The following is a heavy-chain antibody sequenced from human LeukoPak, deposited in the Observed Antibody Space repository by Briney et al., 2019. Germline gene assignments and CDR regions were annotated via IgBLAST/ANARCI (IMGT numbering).Heavy chain of an antibody. J-gene: IGHJ6*02. Sequence: GGSLRLSCAASGFTFSGYSMNWVRQAPGKGLEWVSYISSSSSTIYYADSVKGRFTISRDNAKNSLYLQMNSLRDEDTAVYYCARDRPLAYYDFWSGYPPNGMDVWGQGTTVTVSS. V-gene: IGHV3-48*02. CDR1: GFTFSGYS. CDR2: ISSSSSTI. D-gene: IGHD3-3*01. CDR3: ARDRPLAYYDFWSGYPPNGMDV.